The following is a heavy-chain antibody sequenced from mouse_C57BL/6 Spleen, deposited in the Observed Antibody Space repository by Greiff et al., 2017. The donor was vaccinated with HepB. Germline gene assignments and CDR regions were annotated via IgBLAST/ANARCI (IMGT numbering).Heavy chain of an antibody. J-gene: IGHJ3*01. D-gene: IGHD2-3*01. CDR1: GYAFTNYL. Sequence: QVQLQQSGAELVRPGTSVKVSCKASGYAFTNYLIEWVKQRPGQGLEWIGVINPGSGGTNYNEKFKGKATLTADKSSSTAYMQLSSLTSEDSAVYFCARGMDGYPAWFAYWGQGTLVTVSA. V-gene: IGHV1-54*01. CDR3: ARGMDGYPAWFAY. CDR2: INPGSGGT.